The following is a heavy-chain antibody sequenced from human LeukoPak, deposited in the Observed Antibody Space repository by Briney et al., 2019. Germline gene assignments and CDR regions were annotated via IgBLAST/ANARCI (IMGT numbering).Heavy chain of an antibody. D-gene: IGHD3-10*01. CDR1: RFTLSSYS. CDR3: ARGPSGSAFYYYYYYMDV. CDR2: ISSTSSHI. J-gene: IGHJ6*03. V-gene: IGHV3-21*01. Sequence: PGGSLRLSCAASRFTLSSYSMHWVRQAPGKGLEWVSSISSTSSHIYYEDSVKGRFTISRDNAKNSLYLQMNSLRAEETAVYYCARGPSGSAFYYYYYYMDVWGKGTTVTVSS.